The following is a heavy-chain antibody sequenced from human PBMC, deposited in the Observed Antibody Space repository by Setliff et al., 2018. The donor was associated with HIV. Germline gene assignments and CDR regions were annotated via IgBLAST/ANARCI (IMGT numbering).Heavy chain of an antibody. CDR3: ASLFRLSGFWISFLPDY. J-gene: IGHJ4*02. CDR1: GGSINNDIYF. D-gene: IGHD3-3*01. Sequence: SETLSLTCSVSGGSINNDIYFWTWIRQHPGKGLEWIGYIYYSGNTYYHPSLKSRFTISVDTPKHQFSLYLSSVTASDTAVYYCASLFRLSGFWISFLPDYWGQGILVTVSS. V-gene: IGHV4-30-4*02. CDR2: IYYSGNT.